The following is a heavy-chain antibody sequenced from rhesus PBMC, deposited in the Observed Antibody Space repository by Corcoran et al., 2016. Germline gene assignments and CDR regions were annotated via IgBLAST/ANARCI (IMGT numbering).Heavy chain of an antibody. D-gene: IGHD6-31*01. J-gene: IGHJ4*01. CDR3: ARQGSGGHDY. V-gene: IGHV4-143*01. CDR2: IYGNRAST. CDR1: GGSISGYFY. Sequence: QVQLQESGPGLVKPSETLSLTCTVPGGSISGYFYWSWIRQPPGKGLGWFGGIYGNRASTYYNPSLKSRVTISKDTSKNQFSLKLSSVTAADTAVYYCARQGSGGHDYWGQGVLVTVSS.